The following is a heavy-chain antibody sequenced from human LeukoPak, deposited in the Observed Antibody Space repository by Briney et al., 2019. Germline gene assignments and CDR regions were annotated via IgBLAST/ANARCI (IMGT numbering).Heavy chain of an antibody. D-gene: IGHD3-16*01. CDR2: IYYSGSS. CDR3: ARGESAHAYY. J-gene: IGHJ4*02. V-gene: IGHV4-4*07. Sequence: SETLSLTRTVSGGSISSYYWSWIRQPAGKGLEWIGRIYYSGSSNYNPSLKSRVTISVDRSKNQFSLKLSSVTAADTAVYYCARGESAHAYYWGQGTLVTVSS. CDR1: GGSISSYY.